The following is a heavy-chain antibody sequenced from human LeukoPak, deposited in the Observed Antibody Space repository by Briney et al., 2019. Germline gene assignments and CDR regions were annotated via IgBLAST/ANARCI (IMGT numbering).Heavy chain of an antibody. CDR2: IYYSGST. Sequence: SETLSLTCAVSGGSISSGGYSWSWIRQPPGRGLEWIGSIYYSGSTYYNPSLKSRVTMSVDTSKNQFSLKLSSVTAADTTVYYCARRDSSSGYFDYWGQGTLVTVSS. V-gene: IGHV4-30-2*03. CDR1: GGSISSGGYS. J-gene: IGHJ4*02. CDR3: ARRDSSSGYFDY. D-gene: IGHD6-6*01.